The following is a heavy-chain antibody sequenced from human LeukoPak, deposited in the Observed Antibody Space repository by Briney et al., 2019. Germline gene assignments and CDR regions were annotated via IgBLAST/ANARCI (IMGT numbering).Heavy chain of an antibody. D-gene: IGHD3-10*01. CDR3: AKDGSGSYYNALFDY. CDR1: GFTFDDYA. Sequence: TGGSLRLSCAASGFTFDDYAMHWVRQAPGKGLEWVSLISGDGGSTYYADSVKGRFTISRDNSKNSLYLQMNSLRTEDTALYYCAKDGSGSYYNALFDYWGQGTLVTVSS. CDR2: ISGDGGST. V-gene: IGHV3-43*02. J-gene: IGHJ4*02.